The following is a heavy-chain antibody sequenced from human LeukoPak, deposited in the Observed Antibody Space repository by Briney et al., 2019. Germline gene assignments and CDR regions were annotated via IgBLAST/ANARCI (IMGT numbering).Heavy chain of an antibody. CDR2: IYPGDSDT. Sequence: GASLQISCQGSGYIFTSYWIGWVRQLPGKGLEWMGIIYPGDSDTRYSPSFQGQVTISADKSISTAYLQWSSLKASDTAMYYCARPSGDGQYFDYWGQGTLVTVSS. V-gene: IGHV5-51*01. CDR3: ARPSGDGQYFDY. D-gene: IGHD7-27*01. CDR1: GYIFTSYW. J-gene: IGHJ4*02.